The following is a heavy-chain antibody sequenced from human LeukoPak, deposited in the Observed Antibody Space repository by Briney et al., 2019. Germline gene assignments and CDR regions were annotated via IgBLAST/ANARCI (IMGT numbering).Heavy chain of an antibody. CDR2: IIPIFGTA. Sequence: SVKVSCKASGGTFSSYAISWVRQAPGQGLEWMGGIIPIFGTANYAQKFQGRVTITADESTSTAYMELSSLRPEDTAVYYCARASVRYFDWLLSFDYWGQGTLVTVSS. D-gene: IGHD3-9*01. J-gene: IGHJ4*02. CDR3: ARASVRYFDWLLSFDY. V-gene: IGHV1-69*01. CDR1: GGTFSSYA.